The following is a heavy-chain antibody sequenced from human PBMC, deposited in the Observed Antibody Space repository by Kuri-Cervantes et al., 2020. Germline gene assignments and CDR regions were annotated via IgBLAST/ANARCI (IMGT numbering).Heavy chain of an antibody. V-gene: IGHV3-7*01. CDR2: IKQGGSEK. D-gene: IGHD3-3*02. CDR3: ARELARNYYYGMDV. J-gene: IGHJ6*02. Sequence: ETLSLTCAASGFTFSSYWMNWVRQAPGKGLEWVANIKQGGSEKYYVDSVKGRFTISKDNAKNSLYLQMNSLRAEDTAVYYCARELARNYYYGMDVWGQGTTVTVSS. CDR1: GFTFSSYW.